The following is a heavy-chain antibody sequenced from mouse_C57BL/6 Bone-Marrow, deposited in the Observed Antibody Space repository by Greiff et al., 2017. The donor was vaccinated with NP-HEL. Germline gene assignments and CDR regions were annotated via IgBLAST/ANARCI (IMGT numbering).Heavy chain of an antibody. V-gene: IGHV2-2*01. Sequence: VQGVESGPGLVQPSQSLSITCTVSGFSLTSYGVHWVRQSPGKGLEWLGVIWSGGSTDYNAAFISRLSISKDNSKSQVFFKMNSLQADDTAIYYCATTWYYSNYERYWYFDVWGTGTTVTVSS. J-gene: IGHJ1*03. D-gene: IGHD2-5*01. CDR3: ATTWYYSNYERYWYFDV. CDR2: IWSGGST. CDR1: GFSLTSYG.